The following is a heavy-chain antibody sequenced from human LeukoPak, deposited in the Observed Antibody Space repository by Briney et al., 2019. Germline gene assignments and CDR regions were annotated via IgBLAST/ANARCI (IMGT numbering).Heavy chain of an antibody. V-gene: IGHV3-7*01. CDR3: AGCSSSKCIDAFDM. CDR1: GFSVSINY. J-gene: IGHJ3*02. Sequence: AGGSLRLSCAASGFSVSINYMSWVRQAPGKGLEWVANIKQDGSEKYYVDSVKGRCTISRDNAKNSLYLQIDSLRAEDAAVYYCAGCSSSKCIDAFDMWGQGTKVTVSS. D-gene: IGHD2-2*01. CDR2: IKQDGSEK.